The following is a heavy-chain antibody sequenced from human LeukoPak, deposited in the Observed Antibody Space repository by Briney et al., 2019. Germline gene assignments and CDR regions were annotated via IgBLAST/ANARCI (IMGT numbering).Heavy chain of an antibody. CDR1: GFSFSSYA. J-gene: IGHJ4*02. V-gene: IGHV3-23*01. D-gene: IGHD6-25*01. CDR2: ISGSGDNT. Sequence: PGGSLRLSCAASGFSFSSYAMSWVRQAPGKGLEWVSSISGSGDNTYYAESVKGRFTISRDNSKNTLFLQMNSLRAEDTAVYYCARSSAASFDYWGQGTLVTVSS. CDR3: ARSSAASFDY.